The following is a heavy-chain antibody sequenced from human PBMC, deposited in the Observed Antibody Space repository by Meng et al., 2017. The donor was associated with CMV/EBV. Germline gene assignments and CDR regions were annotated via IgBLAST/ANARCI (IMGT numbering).Heavy chain of an antibody. CDR3: ARLGWGPAAIPVDY. CDR1: GYTFTGYY. Sequence: GESLKISCKASGYTFTGYYMHWVRQAPGQGLVWMGWINPNSGGTNYAQKFQGRVTMTTDTSTSTAYMELRSLRSDDTAVYYCARLGWGPAAIPVDYWGQGTLVTVSS. J-gene: IGHJ4*02. D-gene: IGHD2-2*02. V-gene: IGHV1-2*02. CDR2: INPNSGGT.